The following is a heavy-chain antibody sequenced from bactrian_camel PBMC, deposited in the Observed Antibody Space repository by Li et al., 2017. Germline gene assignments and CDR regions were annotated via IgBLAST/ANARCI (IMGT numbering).Heavy chain of an antibody. J-gene: IGHJ4*01. V-gene: IGHV3S29*01. CDR2: IQTGGEGT. D-gene: IGHD7*01. CDR1: GFTFSSYY. CDR3: TTDGTSYSDYVNH. Sequence: QLVESGGGLVQPGGSLRLSCAASGFTFSSYYMSWVRQAPGKGLEWVSTIQTGGEGTYYADSVKGRSTISKDDAKNTLYLLMNSLKPEDTAVYYCTTDGTSYSDYVNHWGQDTQVTVS.